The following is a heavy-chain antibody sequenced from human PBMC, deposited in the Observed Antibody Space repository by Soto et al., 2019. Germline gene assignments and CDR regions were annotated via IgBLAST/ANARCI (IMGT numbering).Heavy chain of an antibody. CDR3: ASPSYYGSGSFDY. CDR2: ITSSSRTI. J-gene: IGHJ4*02. V-gene: IGHV3-48*01. CDR1: GFTFSSYS. Sequence: EVQRVESGGGLVQPGGSLRLSCAAAGFTFSSYSMNWVRQAPGKGLEWVSYITSSSRTIYYADSVKGRFTISRDNVKNSLYLQMIRQRAEHTAVYYSASPSYYGSGSFDYWGQGTLVTVSS. D-gene: IGHD3-10*01.